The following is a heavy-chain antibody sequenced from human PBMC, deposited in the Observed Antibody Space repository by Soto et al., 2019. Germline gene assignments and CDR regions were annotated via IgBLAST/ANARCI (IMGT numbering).Heavy chain of an antibody. Sequence: QVQLVQSGAEVKKPGASVKVSCKASGYTFTIYDVSWVRQAPGQGLEWMGWISPDNGNIKYAQKVQHRITMTTDTSTSTAYMELRSLRADDTAVYYCPRTSVSNYNWFDFWGQGTLVTVSS. CDR1: GYTFTIYD. CDR3: PRTSVSNYNWFDF. D-gene: IGHD4-4*01. J-gene: IGHJ5*01. V-gene: IGHV1-18*01. CDR2: ISPDNGNI.